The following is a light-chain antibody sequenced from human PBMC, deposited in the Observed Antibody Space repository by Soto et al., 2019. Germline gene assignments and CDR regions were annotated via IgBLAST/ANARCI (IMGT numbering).Light chain of an antibody. V-gene: IGKV4-1*01. J-gene: IGKJ2*01. CDR3: QQYYSTTPT. CDR1: QSVLYSSNNKNY. Sequence: DIVMTQSPDSLAVSLGERATINCKSSQSVLYSSNNKNYLAWYQQKPGQPPKMVIYWASTRESGVPDRFSGSGSGTDFTLTIGSLQAEDVAVYYCQQYYSTTPTFGQGTKLEIK. CDR2: WAS.